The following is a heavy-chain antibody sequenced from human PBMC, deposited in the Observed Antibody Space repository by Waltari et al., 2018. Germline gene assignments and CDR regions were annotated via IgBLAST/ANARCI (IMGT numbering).Heavy chain of an antibody. CDR1: GFTFSSYA. Sequence: EVQLLESGGGLVQPGGSLRLSCAASGFTFSSYAMSWVRQAPGKGLEWVSAISGSGGSTYYADSVKGRFTISRDNSKNTLYLQMNSLRAEDTAVYYCARDWEDSSGWFYFDYWGQGTLVIVSS. J-gene: IGHJ4*02. CDR2: ISGSGGST. CDR3: ARDWEDSSGWFYFDY. V-gene: IGHV3-23*01. D-gene: IGHD6-19*01.